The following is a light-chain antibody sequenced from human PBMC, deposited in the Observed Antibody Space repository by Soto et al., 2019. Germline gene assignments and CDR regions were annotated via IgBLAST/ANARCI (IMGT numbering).Light chain of an antibody. CDR2: GAS. V-gene: IGKV3-20*01. J-gene: IGKJ5*01. Sequence: EIVMTQSPATLSLSPVERATLSCRARQSVSSSYLAWYQQKPGQAPRLLIYGASSRATGIPARFSGSGSGTDFTLTISRLEPEDFAVYYCQQYGSSPITFGQGTRLEI. CDR1: QSVSSSY. CDR3: QQYGSSPIT.